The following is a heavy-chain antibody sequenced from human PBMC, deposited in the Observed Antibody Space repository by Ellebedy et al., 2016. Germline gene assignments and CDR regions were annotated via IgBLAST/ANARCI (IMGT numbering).Heavy chain of an antibody. CDR3: ARDLTASGPLDY. D-gene: IGHD3-9*01. Sequence: GGSLRLSCVASGFTFSSYWIHWVRQAPGKGLEWVADIKPDGSVTYYVDYVRGRLTISRDNARSSVYLQLNSLRVEDTAVYHCARDLTASGPLDYWGRGTLVTVSS. CDR1: GFTFSSYW. CDR2: IKPDGSVT. V-gene: IGHV3-7*03. J-gene: IGHJ4*02.